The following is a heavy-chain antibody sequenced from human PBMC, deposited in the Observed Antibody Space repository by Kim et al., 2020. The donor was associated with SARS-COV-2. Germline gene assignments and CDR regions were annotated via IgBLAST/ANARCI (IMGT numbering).Heavy chain of an antibody. Sequence: YAQKLQGRVTMTTDTSTSTAYMELRSLRSDDTAVYYCASCGGDCRDAFDIWGQGTMVTVSS. D-gene: IGHD2-21*02. J-gene: IGHJ3*02. V-gene: IGHV1-18*01. CDR3: ASCGGDCRDAFDI.